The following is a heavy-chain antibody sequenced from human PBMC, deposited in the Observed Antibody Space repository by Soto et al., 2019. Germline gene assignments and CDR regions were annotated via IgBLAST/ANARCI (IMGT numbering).Heavy chain of an antibody. J-gene: IGHJ3*02. CDR2: IYTSAST. V-gene: IGHV4-4*07. CDR3: ARIAGATLWAFDI. Sequence: SETLSLTCTVSGGSISSYYWSWIRQPAGKGLEWIVRIYTSASTNYNPSHKSRVTMSVDTPKNQFSLKLSSVTAADTAVYYCARIAGATLWAFDIWGQGTMVTVSS. D-gene: IGHD1-26*01. CDR1: GGSISSYY.